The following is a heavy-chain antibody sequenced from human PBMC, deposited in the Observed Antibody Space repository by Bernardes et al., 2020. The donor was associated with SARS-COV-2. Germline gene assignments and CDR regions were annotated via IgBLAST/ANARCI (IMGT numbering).Heavy chain of an antibody. D-gene: IGHD2-2*01. CDR2: ISGSGGST. V-gene: IGHV3-23*01. J-gene: IGHJ6*02. Sequence: GGSLRLSCAASGFTFSSYAMSWVRQAPGKGLEWVSAISGSGGSTYYADSVKGRFTISRDNSKNTLYLQMNSLRAEDTAVYYCAKDWLTLKPGQYYYYGMDVWGQGTTVTVSS. CDR3: AKDWLTLKPGQYYYYGMDV. CDR1: GFTFSSYA.